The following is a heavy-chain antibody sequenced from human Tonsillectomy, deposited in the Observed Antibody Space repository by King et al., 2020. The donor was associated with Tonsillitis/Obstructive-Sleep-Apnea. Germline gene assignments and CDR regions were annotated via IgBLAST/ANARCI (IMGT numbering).Heavy chain of an antibody. Sequence: LQLQESGSGLVKPSQTLSLTCAVSGGSISSGGYAWNWIRQPPGKGLEWIGNIYHSGSTYYNPSLKSRVTMSVDQSKNQISLKLNSVTAADTAVYYCASVPDFGDRTAFDIWGQGTMVTVSA. CDR1: GGSISSGGYA. V-gene: IGHV4-30-2*01. CDR2: IYHSGST. D-gene: IGHD4-17*01. CDR3: ASVPDFGDRTAFDI. J-gene: IGHJ3*02.